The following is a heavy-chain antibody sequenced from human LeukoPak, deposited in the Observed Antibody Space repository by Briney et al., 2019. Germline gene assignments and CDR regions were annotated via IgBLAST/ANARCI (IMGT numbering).Heavy chain of an antibody. Sequence: ASVKVSCKASGYTFTSYAMNWVGQAPGQGVEWRGWINTNTGNPTYAQGFTGRFVFSLDTSVSTAYLQISSLKAVDTAVYYCARVETTYYDILTGYYAEYYFDYWGQGTLVTVSS. CDR2: INTNTGNP. CDR3: ARVETTYYDILTGYYAEYYFDY. V-gene: IGHV7-4-1*02. J-gene: IGHJ4*02. CDR1: GYTFTSYA. D-gene: IGHD3-9*01.